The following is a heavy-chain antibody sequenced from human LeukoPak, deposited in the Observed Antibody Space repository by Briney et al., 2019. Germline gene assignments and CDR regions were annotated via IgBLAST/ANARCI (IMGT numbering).Heavy chain of an antibody. Sequence: SETLSLTCTVSGGSISTYYWSWIRQPAGKGLEWIGRVYLSGRTSYNPSLENRVTMSVDTSKKQFSLKLRSVTAADTAVYYCASGGRISAANWFDPWGQGTLVTVSS. CDR2: VYLSGRT. CDR3: ASGGRISAANWFDP. CDR1: GGSISTYY. D-gene: IGHD6-13*01. J-gene: IGHJ5*02. V-gene: IGHV4-4*07.